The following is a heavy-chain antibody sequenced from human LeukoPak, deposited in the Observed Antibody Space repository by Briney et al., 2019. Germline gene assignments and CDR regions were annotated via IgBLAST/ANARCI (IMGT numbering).Heavy chain of an antibody. Sequence: SVKVSCKASGFTFTSSAMQWGRQARGQRLEWIGWIVVGSGNTNYAQKFQERVTITRDMSTSTAYMELSSLRSEDTAVYYCAANTPRVVREDAFDIWGQGTMVTVSS. CDR2: IVVGSGNT. CDR1: GFTFTSSA. CDR3: AANTPRVVREDAFDI. J-gene: IGHJ3*02. V-gene: IGHV1-58*02. D-gene: IGHD2-21*01.